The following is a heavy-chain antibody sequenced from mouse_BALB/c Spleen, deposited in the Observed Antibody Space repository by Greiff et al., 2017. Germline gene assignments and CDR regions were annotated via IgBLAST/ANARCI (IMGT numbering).Heavy chain of an antibody. V-gene: IGHV14-3*02. CDR1: GFNIEDTY. D-gene: IGHD1-1*01. CDR3: ARSITTVVATN. J-gene: IGHJ2*01. Sequence: VQLKQSGAELVKPGASVKLSCTASGFNIEDTYMHWVKQRPEQGLEWIGRIDPANGNTKSDPQFQGKATITADTSANTAYLQLSSLTSEDTAVYYCARSITTVVATNWGQGTTLTVSS. CDR2: IDPANGNT.